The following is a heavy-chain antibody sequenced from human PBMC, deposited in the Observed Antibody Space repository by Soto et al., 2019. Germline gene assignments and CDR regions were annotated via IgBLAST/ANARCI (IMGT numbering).Heavy chain of an antibody. CDR1: GFTLSGRS. Sequence: EVQLVESGGGLVQPGGSLTLSCAASGFTLSGRSMHWVRQAPGKGLVWVSGIDNAGTDSTYADSVKGRFTRSRDNGKNMLDLQMNRLRVEDTAVYYCARGWFGPDVWGKGSRVNVSS. CDR2: IDNAGTDS. J-gene: IGHJ6*04. CDR3: ARGWFGPDV. V-gene: IGHV3-74*01. D-gene: IGHD3-10*01.